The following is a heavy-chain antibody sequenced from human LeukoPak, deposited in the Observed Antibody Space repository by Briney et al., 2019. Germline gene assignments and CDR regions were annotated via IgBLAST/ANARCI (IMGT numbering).Heavy chain of an antibody. J-gene: IGHJ4*02. CDR3: ARSEINDYNRY. V-gene: IGHV4-61*02. D-gene: IGHD3-10*01. Sequence: SETLSLTCTVSGGSISSGSYSSSWIRQPAGKGLEWIGRIYTSGSTNYNPSLKSRVTMSVDTSRNQFSLNMRHVTAADTAVYYCARSEINDYNRYWGQGITVIVSS. CDR2: IYTSGST. CDR1: GGSISSGSYS.